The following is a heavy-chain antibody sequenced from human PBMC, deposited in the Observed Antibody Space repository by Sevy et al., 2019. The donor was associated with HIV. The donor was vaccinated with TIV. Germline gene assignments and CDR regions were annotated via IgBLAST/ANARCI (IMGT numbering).Heavy chain of an antibody. CDR1: GFTFSSHW. J-gene: IGHJ6*02. V-gene: IGHV3-7*03. CDR2: IKQDGSEK. Sequence: GGSLRLSCAASGFTFSSHWMSWVRQAPGKGLEWVANIKQDGSEKYYVDSVKGRFTISRDNSKNTLYLQMNSLRAEDTAVYYCAKDQKYYYGMDVWGQGTTVTVSS. CDR3: AKDQKYYYGMDV.